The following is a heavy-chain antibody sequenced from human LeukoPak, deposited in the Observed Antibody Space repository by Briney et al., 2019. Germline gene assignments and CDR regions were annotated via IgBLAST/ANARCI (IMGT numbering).Heavy chain of an antibody. J-gene: IGHJ6*03. CDR1: GFTCSSYW. CDR2: IKQDGSEK. V-gene: IGHV3-7*01. D-gene: IGHD3-3*01. Sequence: GGSLRLSCAASGFTCSSYWMSWVRQAPGKGLEWVANIKQDGSEKYYVDSVKGRFTISRDNAKNSLYLQMNSLRAEDTAVYYCARDDFWSGYPAYYYYYMDVWGKGTTVTVSS. CDR3: ARDDFWSGYPAYYYYYMDV.